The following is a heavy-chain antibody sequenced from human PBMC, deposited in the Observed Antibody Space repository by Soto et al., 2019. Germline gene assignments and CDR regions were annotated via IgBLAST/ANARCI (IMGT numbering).Heavy chain of an antibody. CDR1: GGSIGSHY. Sequence: QVQLQESGPGLVKPSETLSLTCTVSGGSIGSHYWCWIRQPPGEGLEWIGRASYSGSPSYNPSLKSRVTISIDTSKNQFSLKLTSVTAADTAVYYCARQWGGDYWGQGTLVTVSS. CDR2: ASYSGSP. CDR3: ARQWGGDY. J-gene: IGHJ4*02. V-gene: IGHV4-59*08. D-gene: IGHD3-16*01.